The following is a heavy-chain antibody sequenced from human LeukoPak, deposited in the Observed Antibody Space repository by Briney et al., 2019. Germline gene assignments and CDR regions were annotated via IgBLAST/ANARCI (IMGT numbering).Heavy chain of an antibody. D-gene: IGHD6-13*01. CDR1: GYTFTSYG. J-gene: IGHJ4*02. CDR3: AGSYSSSWYGTYYFDY. Sequence: GASVKVSCKASGYTFTSYGISWVRQAPGQGLEWMGWISAYNGNTNYAQKLQGRVTMTTDTSTSTAYMELRSLRSDDTAVYYCAGSYSSSWYGTYYFDYWGQGTLVTVSS. V-gene: IGHV1-18*04. CDR2: ISAYNGNT.